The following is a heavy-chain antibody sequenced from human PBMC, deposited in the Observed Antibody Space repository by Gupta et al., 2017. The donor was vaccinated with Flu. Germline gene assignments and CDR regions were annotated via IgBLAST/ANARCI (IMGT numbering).Heavy chain of an antibody. D-gene: IGHD2-2*01. V-gene: IGHV3-21*01. CDR3: ARAPDIVVVPAAIDPPGP. CDR2: ISSSSSYI. CDR1: GFTFSRYS. Sequence: EVQLVESGGGLVKPGGSLRLSCAAYGFTFSRYSMNWVCQAPGKGLEWVSSISSSSSYIYYADSVKGRFTISRDNAKNSLYLQMNSLRAEDTAVYYCARAPDIVVVPAAIDPPGPWGQGTLVTVSS. J-gene: IGHJ5*02.